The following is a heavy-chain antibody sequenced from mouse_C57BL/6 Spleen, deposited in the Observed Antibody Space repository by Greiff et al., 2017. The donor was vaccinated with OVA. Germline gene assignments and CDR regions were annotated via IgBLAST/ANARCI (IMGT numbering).Heavy chain of an antibody. V-gene: IGHV1-55*01. Sequence: VQLQQPGAELVKPGASVKMSCKASGYTFTSYWITWVKQRPGQGLEWIGDIYPGSGSTNYNEKFKSKATLTVDTSSSTAYMQLSSLTSEDSAVYYCARRDYGYHYYAMDYWGQGTSVTVSS. J-gene: IGHJ4*01. CDR1: GYTFTSYW. CDR2: IYPGSGST. D-gene: IGHD2-2*01. CDR3: ARRDYGYHYYAMDY.